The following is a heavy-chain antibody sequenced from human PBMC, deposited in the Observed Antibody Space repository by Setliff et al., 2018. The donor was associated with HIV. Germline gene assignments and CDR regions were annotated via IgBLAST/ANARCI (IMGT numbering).Heavy chain of an antibody. CDR1: GYSFTDYY. Sequence: ASVKVSCKASGYSFTDYYIHWVRQAPGQGLEWMGWINPKSDGTNYAQKFQGWITMTRDTSISTAYMELSRLRSDDTAVYYCARGMDYYDTSGYYQYYFDCWGQGTLVTVSS. CDR2: INPKSDGT. D-gene: IGHD3-22*01. J-gene: IGHJ4*02. V-gene: IGHV1-2*04. CDR3: ARGMDYYDTSGYYQYYFDC.